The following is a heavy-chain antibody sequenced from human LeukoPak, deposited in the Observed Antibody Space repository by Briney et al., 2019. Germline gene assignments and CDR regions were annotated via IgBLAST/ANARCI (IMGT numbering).Heavy chain of an antibody. V-gene: IGHV3-7*01. CDR1: GFAFSIYC. D-gene: IGHD1-14*01. J-gene: IGHJ4*02. CDR2: IKQDGSEK. Sequence: GGSLRLSCAASGFAFSIYCMIWVRQAPGKGLEWVTNIKQDGSEKYYVDSVKRRFTISRDNAKNSLYLQVNSLRAEDTAVYYCARNQRRLDYWGQGTLVTVSS. CDR3: ARNQRRLDY.